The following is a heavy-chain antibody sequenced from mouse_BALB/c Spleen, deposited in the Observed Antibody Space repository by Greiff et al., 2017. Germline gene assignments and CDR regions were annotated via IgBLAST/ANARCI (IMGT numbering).Heavy chain of an antibody. Sequence: EVQLQQSGPGLVKPSQSLSLTCTVTGYSITSDYAWNWIRQFPGNKLEWMGYISYSGSTSYNPSLKSRISITRDTSKNPFFLQLNSVTTEDTATYYCARRGYRAYWGQGTLVTVSA. V-gene: IGHV3-2*02. J-gene: IGHJ3*01. D-gene: IGHD3-1*01. CDR1: GYSITSDYA. CDR2: ISYSGST. CDR3: ARRGYRAY.